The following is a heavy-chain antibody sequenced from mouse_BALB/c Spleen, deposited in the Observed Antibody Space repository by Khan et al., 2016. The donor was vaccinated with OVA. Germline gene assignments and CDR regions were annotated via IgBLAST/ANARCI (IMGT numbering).Heavy chain of an antibody. CDR3: ARGGQWLRRGGGNSDY. CDR2: ISIYYDNI. J-gene: IGHJ2*01. CDR1: GYTFTDYA. D-gene: IGHD2-2*01. Sequence: QVRLQQSGPELVRPGESVKISCKGSGYTFTDYAMHWVKQSHAKSLEWIGVISIYYDNINYNQQFKGTATMTVDKSSSTAYMELARLTSEDSAIDYCARGGQWLRRGGGNSDYWGQGTTLTVSS. V-gene: IGHV1S137*01.